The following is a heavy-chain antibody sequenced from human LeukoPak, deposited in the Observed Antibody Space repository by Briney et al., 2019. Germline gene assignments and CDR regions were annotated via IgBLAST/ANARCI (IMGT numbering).Heavy chain of an antibody. D-gene: IGHD1-26*01. Sequence: SETLSLTCAVHGGSFSGYYWNWVRQPPGKGLEWIGEINHSGITDYNPSLKSRVTMSVDTSKNQFSLKLTSVTAADTAVYYCARGPDHAKVGYWGQGVLVTVSS. V-gene: IGHV4-34*01. CDR2: INHSGIT. CDR1: GGSFSGYY. CDR3: ARGPDHAKVGY. J-gene: IGHJ4*02.